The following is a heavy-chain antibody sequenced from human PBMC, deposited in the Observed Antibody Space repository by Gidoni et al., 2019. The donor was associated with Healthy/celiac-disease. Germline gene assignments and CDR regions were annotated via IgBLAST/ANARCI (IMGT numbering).Heavy chain of an antibody. CDR3: AKPPVATEVDLSDY. J-gene: IGHJ4*02. Sequence: EVQLVESGGGLVQPGGSLSLSCAASGFTFSSYDMIWVRQAPGKGLEWVSAISGSGGSTYYADSVKGRFTISRDNSKNTLYLQMNSLRAEDTAVYYCAKPPVATEVDLSDYWGQGTLVTVSS. D-gene: IGHD5-12*01. V-gene: IGHV3-23*04. CDR1: GFTFSSYD. CDR2: ISGSGGST.